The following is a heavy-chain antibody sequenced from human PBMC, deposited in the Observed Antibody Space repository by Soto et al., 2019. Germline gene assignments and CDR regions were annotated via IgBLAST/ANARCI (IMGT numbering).Heavy chain of an antibody. J-gene: IGHJ5*02. D-gene: IGHD2-15*01. CDR1: GFTFGIYS. V-gene: IGHV3-48*02. CDR3: ARGDRFRCSGDRCFSDGLFLS. Sequence: EVQLVESGGGLVQRGGSLRLSCAASGFTFGIYSMNWVRQAPGKGLEWISYISGSSSTMYYADSVKGRFIISRDNADNSLYLQMNSLRDADTAVYYCARGDRFRCSGDRCFSDGLFLSWGQGTLVTVSS. CDR2: ISGSSSTM.